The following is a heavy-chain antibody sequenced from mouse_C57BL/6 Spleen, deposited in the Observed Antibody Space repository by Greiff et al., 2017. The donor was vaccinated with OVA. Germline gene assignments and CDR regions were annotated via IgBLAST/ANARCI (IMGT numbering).Heavy chain of an antibody. CDR1: GYTFTSYW. CDR2: IYPGSGST. Sequence: QVQLQQPGAELVKPGASVTMSCKASGYTFTSYWITWVKQRPGQGLEWIGDIYPGSGSTNYNEKFKSKAILTVDTSSSTAYMQLSSLTSEDSAVYYCARRGLTGAYMGDWGQGTSVTVAS. J-gene: IGHJ4*01. D-gene: IGHD4-1*01. CDR3: ARRGLTGAYMGD. V-gene: IGHV1-55*01.